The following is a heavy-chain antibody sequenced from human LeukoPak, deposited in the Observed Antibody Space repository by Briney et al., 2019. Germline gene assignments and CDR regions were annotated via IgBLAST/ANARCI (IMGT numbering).Heavy chain of an antibody. Sequence: GGSLRLSCAASGFTFSSYSMNWVRQAPGKGLEWVSSISSSSSYIYYADSVKGRFTISRDNAKNSLYLQMSSLRAEDTAVYYCARDSAYWYFDLWGRGTLVTVSS. J-gene: IGHJ2*01. CDR2: ISSSSSYI. V-gene: IGHV3-21*01. CDR3: ARDSAYWYFDL. CDR1: GFTFSSYS.